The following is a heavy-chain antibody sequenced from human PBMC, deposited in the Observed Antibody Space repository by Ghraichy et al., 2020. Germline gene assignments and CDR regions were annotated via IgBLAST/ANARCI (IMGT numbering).Heavy chain of an antibody. V-gene: IGHV1-18*01. Sequence: ASVKVSCKASGYTFTDYGIIWVRQAPGQALEWMGWISPNKGNTVYAQNYQGRFIMTTDTSTSTAYMELRSLRPDDTARYYCARKGWDYWGQGNLVIVSS. CDR2: ISPNKGNT. CDR3: ARKGWDY. J-gene: IGHJ4*02. CDR1: GYTFTDYG.